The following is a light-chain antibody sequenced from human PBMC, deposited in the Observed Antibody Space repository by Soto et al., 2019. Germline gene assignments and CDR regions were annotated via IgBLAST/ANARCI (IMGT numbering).Light chain of an antibody. Sequence: QSALTQPASVSGSPGQSITISCTGTSSDVGGYNYVSWYQQHPGKAPKLIIYEVSNRPSGVSNPFSGSKSGDTASLTISGLHAEDEADYYCSSYTSSSTLYVFGTGTKLTVL. J-gene: IGLJ1*01. CDR3: SSYTSSSTLYV. V-gene: IGLV2-14*01. CDR2: EVS. CDR1: SSDVGGYNY.